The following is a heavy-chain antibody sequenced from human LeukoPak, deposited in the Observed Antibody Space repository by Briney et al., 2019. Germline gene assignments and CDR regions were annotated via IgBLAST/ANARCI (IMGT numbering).Heavy chain of an antibody. CDR2: IHYSGST. Sequence: SETLSLTCTVSGGSISTYYWSWIRQPPGKGLEWIAYIHYSGSTNYNPSLKSRVTISVDTSKNQFSLKLSSVTAADTAVYYCARHGGSYDFDYWGQGTLVTVSS. J-gene: IGHJ4*02. CDR1: GGSISTYY. V-gene: IGHV4-59*08. D-gene: IGHD1-26*01. CDR3: ARHGGSYDFDY.